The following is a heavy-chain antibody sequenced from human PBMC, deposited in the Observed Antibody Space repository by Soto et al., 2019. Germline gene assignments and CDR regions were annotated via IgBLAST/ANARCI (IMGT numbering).Heavy chain of an antibody. V-gene: IGHV4-59*08. CDR1: GDSLTNYY. CDR3: ARHGFGPLHGLVDV. D-gene: IGHD3-10*01. J-gene: IGHJ6*02. Sequence: QVQLQESGPGLVKPSETLSLTCTVSGDSLTNYYCSWFRQPPGKGLEWIGYITYSGYSAYNLSLKRRVTMSMDTSKTQFSLMLESVTATDTAVYYCARHGFGPLHGLVDVWGQGTTAIVSS. CDR2: ITYSGYS.